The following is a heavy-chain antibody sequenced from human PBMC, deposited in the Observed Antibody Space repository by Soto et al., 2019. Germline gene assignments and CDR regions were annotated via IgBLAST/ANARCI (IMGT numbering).Heavy chain of an antibody. J-gene: IGHJ6*02. D-gene: IGHD6-19*01. CDR1: GYTFTKYA. CDR3: AREGAGLYYYYYGMDV. V-gene: IGHV1-18*01. Sequence: QVQLVQSGAEVKTPGASVKVSCKASGYTFTKYAISWMRQAPGQGLEWIGWISVYNGNTKYAENLQGRVTVTTDTSPTTGYMELRSLRSDDTAVYYCAREGAGLYYYYYGMDVWGQGTTVTVPS. CDR2: ISVYNGNT.